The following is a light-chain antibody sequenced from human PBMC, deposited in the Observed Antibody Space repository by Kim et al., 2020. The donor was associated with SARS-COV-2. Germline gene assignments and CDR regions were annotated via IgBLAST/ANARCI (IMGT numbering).Light chain of an antibody. CDR1: QDINNC. Sequence: DVQMTQSPSSLSASVGDRVTITCHASQDINNCLNWYQQKPGKAPKFLIYDASNLETGAPTRFSGSGSGTDFTFTISSLQPEDIATYYGQKNIDLPVFGQGTRVEIK. CDR2: DAS. V-gene: IGKV1-33*01. CDR3: QKNIDLPV. J-gene: IGKJ5*01.